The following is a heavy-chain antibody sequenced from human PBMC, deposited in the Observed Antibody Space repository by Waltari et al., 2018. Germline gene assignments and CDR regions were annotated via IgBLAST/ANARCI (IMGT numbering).Heavy chain of an antibody. V-gene: IGHV3-73*01. J-gene: IGHJ4*02. D-gene: IGHD6-19*01. CDR3: SGGEVTGTDF. CDR2: IRREPYNYAT. Sequence: EVQVVESGGGLVQPGGSLKLSCATPGFSFSGSSIHWVRQTSGKGLEWVGRIRREPYNYATAYSASVKGRFTISRDDSKNTAFLQMNSLMTEDTAVYYCSGGEVTGTDFWGQGTLVTVSS. CDR1: GFSFSGSS.